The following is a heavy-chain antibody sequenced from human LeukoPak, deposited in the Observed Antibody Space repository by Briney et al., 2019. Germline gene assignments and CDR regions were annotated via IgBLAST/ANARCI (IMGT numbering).Heavy chain of an antibody. J-gene: IGHJ4*02. V-gene: IGHV1-46*01. Sequence: ASVKVSCKASGGTFSSYAISWVRQAPGQGLEWMGIINPSGGSTSYAQKFQGRVTMTRDTSTSTVYMELSSLRSEDTAVYYCAGPDHDSSGPFDYWGQGTLVTVSS. CDR3: AGPDHDSSGPFDY. D-gene: IGHD3-22*01. CDR1: GGTFSSYA. CDR2: INPSGGST.